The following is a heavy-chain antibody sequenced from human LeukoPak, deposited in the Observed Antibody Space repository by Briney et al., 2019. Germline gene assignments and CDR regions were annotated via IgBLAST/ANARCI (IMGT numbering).Heavy chain of an antibody. V-gene: IGHV5-51*01. D-gene: IGHD3-10*01. CDR1: GYTVSTYW. CDR2: IYPGDSDT. Sequence: GEYLKISCNGSGYTVSTYWIGWVRHMSGKGLGWMGIIYPGDSDTKDSPSLQGQITVSADKSISTAYLQWSNMKASDTAMYYCARIRSGNYYNDFDYWGQGTQVAVSS. J-gene: IGHJ4*02. CDR3: ARIRSGNYYNDFDY.